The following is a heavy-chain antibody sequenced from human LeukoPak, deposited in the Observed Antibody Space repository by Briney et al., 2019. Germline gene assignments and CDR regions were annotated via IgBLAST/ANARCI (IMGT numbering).Heavy chain of an antibody. CDR3: AKDWGPYSGLYNPGYYFHS. Sequence: GGSLRLSCAASGFTFSNYGMHWVRQTPGKGLEWVAIISYDGSNQYYADSAKGRFTISRDNAKNTLFLQMNSLRTEDTAVYYCAKDWGPYSGLYNPGYYFHSWGQGTLVTVSS. J-gene: IGHJ4*02. V-gene: IGHV3-30*18. CDR1: GFTFSNYG. D-gene: IGHD1-26*01. CDR2: ISYDGSNQ.